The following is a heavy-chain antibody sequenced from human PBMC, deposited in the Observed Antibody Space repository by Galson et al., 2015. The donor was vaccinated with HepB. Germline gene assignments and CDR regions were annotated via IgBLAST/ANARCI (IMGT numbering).Heavy chain of an antibody. CDR2: IDWDDDK. CDR1: GFSLSTSGMC. Sequence: PALVKPTQTLTLTCTFSGFSLSTSGMCVSWIRQPPGKALEWLARIDWDDDKYYSTSLKTRLTISKDTSKNQVVLTMTNMDPVDTATYYCARIRAYDFWSGYGDAFDIWGQGTMVTVSS. V-gene: IGHV2-70*11. D-gene: IGHD3-3*01. J-gene: IGHJ3*02. CDR3: ARIRAYDFWSGYGDAFDI.